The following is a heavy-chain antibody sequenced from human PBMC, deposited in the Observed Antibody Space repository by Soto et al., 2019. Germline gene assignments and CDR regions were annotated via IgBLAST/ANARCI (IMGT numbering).Heavy chain of an antibody. Sequence: SETLSLTCDVSGYSISSGYQWGWVRQPPGKGLEWIGNIYHSGTTSYNPSLKSRVTVSVDTSKNQISLNLTSVTAADTAIYYCARDFFGNHYFDYWGQGILVTVSS. V-gene: IGHV4-38-2*02. D-gene: IGHD3-10*01. J-gene: IGHJ4*02. CDR1: GYSISSGYQ. CDR3: ARDFFGNHYFDY. CDR2: IYHSGTT.